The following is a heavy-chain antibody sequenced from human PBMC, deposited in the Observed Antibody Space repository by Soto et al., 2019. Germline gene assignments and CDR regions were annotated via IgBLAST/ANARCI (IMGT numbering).Heavy chain of an antibody. D-gene: IGHD6-19*01. CDR1: GYTFTGYY. J-gene: IGHJ3*02. Sequence: QVQLVQSGAEVKKPGASVKVSCKASGYTFTGYYMHWVRQAPGQGLEWMGWINPNSGGTNYAQKFQGWVTMTRDTSISTAYMELSRLRSDDTAVYYCARGIAVAATTQAFDIWGQGTMVTVSS. CDR2: INPNSGGT. CDR3: ARGIAVAATTQAFDI. V-gene: IGHV1-2*04.